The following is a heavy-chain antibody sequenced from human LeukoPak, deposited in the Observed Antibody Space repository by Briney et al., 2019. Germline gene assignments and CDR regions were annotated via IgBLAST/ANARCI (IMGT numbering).Heavy chain of an antibody. CDR3: ARDLWLATGNFDY. J-gene: IGHJ4*02. D-gene: IGHD5-18*01. CDR1: GGTFSSYA. Sequence: SVKVSCKASGGTFSSYAISWVRQAPGQGLEWMGGIIPIFGTANYAQKFQGRVTITADESTSTAYMELSSLRSEDTAVYYCARDLWLATGNFDYWGQGTLVTVSS. CDR2: IIPIFGTA. V-gene: IGHV1-69*13.